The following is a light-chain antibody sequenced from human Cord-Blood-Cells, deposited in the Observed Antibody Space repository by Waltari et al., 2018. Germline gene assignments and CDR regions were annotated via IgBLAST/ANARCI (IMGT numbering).Light chain of an antibody. V-gene: IGKV1-27*01. CDR1: QGISNY. Sequence: DIQMTHSPSSLFAAVGDRVTITCRASQGISNYLPWYQQKPGKVPKLLIYAASTLQSGVPSRFSGSGSGTDFTLTISSLQPEDVATYYCQQYNSTPFTFGPGTKVDIK. J-gene: IGKJ3*01. CDR3: QQYNSTPFT. CDR2: AAS.